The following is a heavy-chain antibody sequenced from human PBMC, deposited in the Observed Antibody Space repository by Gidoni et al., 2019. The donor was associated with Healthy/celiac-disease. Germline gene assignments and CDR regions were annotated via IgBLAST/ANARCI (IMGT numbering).Heavy chain of an antibody. D-gene: IGHD4-17*01. V-gene: IGHV3-23*04. CDR3: AKEDYGDYVAWGGGAFDI. J-gene: IGHJ3*02. CDR1: GFTFSSYA. CDR2: ISGSGGST. Sequence: EVQLVESGGGLVQPGGSLRLSCAASGFTFSSYAMSWVRQAPGKGLEWVSAISGSGGSTYYADSVKGRFTISRDNSKNTLYLQMNSLRAEDTAVYYCAKEDYGDYVAWGGGAFDIWGQGTMVTVSS.